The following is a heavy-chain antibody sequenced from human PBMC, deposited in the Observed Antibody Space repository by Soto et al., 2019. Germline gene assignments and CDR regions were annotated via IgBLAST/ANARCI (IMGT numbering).Heavy chain of an antibody. D-gene: IGHD5-12*01. CDR1: GFSLSSYW. CDR2: IKQDGSEK. Sequence: EVQLVESGGGLVLPGGSLRLSCAASGFSLSSYWMSWVRQAPGKGLEWVANIKQDGSEKYYVDSVKGRFTISRDNAKNSLYLQMNSLRAEDTAVYYCSSWGFIVATNWYFDLWCRGTLVTVSS. CDR3: SSWGFIVATNWYFDL. J-gene: IGHJ2*01. V-gene: IGHV3-7*01.